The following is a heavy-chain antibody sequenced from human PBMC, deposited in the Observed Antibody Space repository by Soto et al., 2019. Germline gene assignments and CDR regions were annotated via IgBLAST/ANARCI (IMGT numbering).Heavy chain of an antibody. CDR2: ISAYNGNT. V-gene: IGHV1-18*04. CDR3: ARSSPRWELLNWFDP. J-gene: IGHJ5*02. D-gene: IGHD1-26*01. Sequence: QVQLVQSGAEVKKPGASVKVSCKASGYTFTSYGISWVRQAPGQGLEWMGWISAYNGNTNYAQKLQGRVTMTTDTATSTAYMELRSLRSDDTAVYYCARSSPRWELLNWFDPWGQGTLVTVSS. CDR1: GYTFTSYG.